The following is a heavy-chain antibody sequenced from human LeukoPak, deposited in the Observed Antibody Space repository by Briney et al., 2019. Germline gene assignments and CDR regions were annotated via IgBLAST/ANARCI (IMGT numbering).Heavy chain of an antibody. Sequence: GGSLRLSCAASGFTFSSHSMIWVRQAPGKGLEWVSSFGTRSSSIYYADSVKGRFTISRDNARNSLYLQMNSLKAEDTAVYYCARERDEGFDYWGQGTLVTVSS. J-gene: IGHJ4*02. V-gene: IGHV3-21*01. D-gene: IGHD5-24*01. CDR3: ARERDEGFDY. CDR1: GFTFSSHS. CDR2: FGTRSSSI.